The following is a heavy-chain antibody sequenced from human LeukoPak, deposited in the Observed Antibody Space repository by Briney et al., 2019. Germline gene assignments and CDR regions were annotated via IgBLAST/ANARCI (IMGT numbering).Heavy chain of an antibody. D-gene: IGHD2-15*01. J-gene: IGHJ4*02. CDR2: IYYSGST. CDR3: ARQMEVAATLDY. Sequence: SETLSLTCTVSGGSISSGGYYWGWIRQPPGKGLEWIGSIYYSGSTYYNPSLKSRVTISVDTSKNQFSLKLSPVTAADTAVYYCARQMEVAATLDYWGQGTLVTVSS. CDR1: GGSISSGGYY. V-gene: IGHV4-39*01.